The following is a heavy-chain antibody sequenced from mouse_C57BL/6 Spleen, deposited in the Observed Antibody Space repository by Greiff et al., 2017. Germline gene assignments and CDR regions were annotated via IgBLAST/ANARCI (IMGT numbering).Heavy chain of an antibody. CDR1: GFTFSDYG. CDR2: ISSGSSTI. Sequence: EVMLVESGGGLVKPGGSLKLSCAASGFTFSDYGMHWVRQAPEKGLEWVAYISSGSSTIYYADTVKGRFTISRDNAKNTLFLQMTSLRSEDTAMYYCATLITTVVARYFDVWGTGTTVTVSS. D-gene: IGHD1-1*01. J-gene: IGHJ1*03. CDR3: ATLITTVVARYFDV. V-gene: IGHV5-17*01.